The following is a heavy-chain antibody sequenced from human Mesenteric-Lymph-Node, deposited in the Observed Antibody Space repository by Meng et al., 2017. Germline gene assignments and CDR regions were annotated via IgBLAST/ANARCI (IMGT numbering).Heavy chain of an antibody. CDR1: SGTFGSDA. CDR2: IIPIFGPT. V-gene: IGHV1-69*01. J-gene: IGHJ4*02. CDR3: ARGAVIATTYYFEY. Sequence: QVRRLRPGSGVKTPGASVTVSCKASSGTFGSDAMSWVRQAPRQGLEWMGGIIPIFGPTNYAQKFQGRLTIAADESTSTAYMELSGLRSEDTALYYCARGAVIATTYYFEYWGQGSLVTVSS. D-gene: IGHD1-26*01.